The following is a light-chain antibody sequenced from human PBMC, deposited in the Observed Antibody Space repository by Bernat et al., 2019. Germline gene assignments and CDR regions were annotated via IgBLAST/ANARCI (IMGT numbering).Light chain of an antibody. Sequence: SALTQSRPVSGSPAQSVTMPCTGTSSDVGGYYYVPRYQQHPGKAPQHMIYDVTKRPSGLPDRFSGSKSGNPASLAISGHQAEDEADYYCCSYAASYTSLMFGRRTEL. J-gene: IGLJ3*02. CDR2: DVT. CDR3: CSYAASYTSLM. V-gene: IGLV2-11*01. CDR1: SSDVGGYYY.